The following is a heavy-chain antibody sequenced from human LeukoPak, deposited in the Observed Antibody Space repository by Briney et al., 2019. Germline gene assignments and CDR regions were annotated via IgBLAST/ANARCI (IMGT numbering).Heavy chain of an antibody. Sequence: GGSLRLSCAASGFTFSSYDMHWVRQAPGKGLEWVAVIWYDGSNKYYADSVKGRFTISRDNSKNTLYLQMNSLRAEDTAVCYCARDQTAAALDYWGQGTLVTVSS. CDR1: GFTFSSYD. J-gene: IGHJ4*02. CDR3: ARDQTAAALDY. V-gene: IGHV3-33*01. CDR2: IWYDGSNK. D-gene: IGHD6-13*01.